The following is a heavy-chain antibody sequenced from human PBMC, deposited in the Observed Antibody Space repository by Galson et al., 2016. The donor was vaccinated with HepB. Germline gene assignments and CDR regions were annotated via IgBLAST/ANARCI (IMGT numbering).Heavy chain of an antibody. CDR1: GYTFTSYD. D-gene: IGHD3-10*01. J-gene: IGHJ4*02. CDR2: MNSNSGNT. CDR3: ARGRGTFGY. Sequence: SVKVSCKASGYTFTSYDINWVRQATGQGLEWMEWMNSNSGNTVYAQKFRGRLTMTRNTSISTAYMELSSLTSEDTAIYFCARGRGTFGYWGQGSLVTVSS. V-gene: IGHV1-8*01.